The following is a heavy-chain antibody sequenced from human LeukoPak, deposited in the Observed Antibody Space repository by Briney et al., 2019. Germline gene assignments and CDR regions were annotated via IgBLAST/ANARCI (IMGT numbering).Heavy chain of an antibody. Sequence: PGGSLRLSCAASGFTFSSYWMSWVRQAPGKGLEWVANIKQDGSEKYYVDSVKGRFTISRDNAKNSLYLQMNSLRAEDTAVYYCARARYCSSTSCRLFDYWGQGTLVTVSS. CDR2: IKQDGSEK. J-gene: IGHJ4*02. D-gene: IGHD2-2*01. CDR3: ARARYCSSTSCRLFDY. V-gene: IGHV3-7*01. CDR1: GFTFSSYW.